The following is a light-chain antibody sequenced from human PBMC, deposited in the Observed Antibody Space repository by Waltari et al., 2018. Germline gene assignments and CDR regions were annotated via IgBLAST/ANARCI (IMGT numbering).Light chain of an antibody. Sequence: SALTQPASVSGSLGQSITISCSGSTSDVGSGHPVSLYQQFPGTIPKLIIYEVTKRPSGVSSRFSGSKSGNMASLTISGLQPEDEADYYCCSYRIGSTPGVFGGGTKVTVL. CDR3: CSYRIGSTPGV. J-gene: IGLJ3*02. CDR2: EVT. V-gene: IGLV2-23*02. CDR1: TSDVGSGHP.